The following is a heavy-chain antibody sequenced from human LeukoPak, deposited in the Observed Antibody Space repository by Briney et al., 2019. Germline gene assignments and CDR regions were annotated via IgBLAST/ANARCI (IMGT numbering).Heavy chain of an antibody. CDR3: ARVRYGDYDSSGYPIDY. J-gene: IGHJ4*02. Sequence: ASVKVSCKASGYTFTGYYMHWVRQAPGQGLEWMGWINPNSGGTNYAQKFQGRVTMTRDTSISTAYMELSRLRSDDTAVYYCARVRYGDYDSSGYPIDYWGQGTLVTVSS. CDR2: INPNSGGT. V-gene: IGHV1-2*02. D-gene: IGHD3-22*01. CDR1: GYTFTGYY.